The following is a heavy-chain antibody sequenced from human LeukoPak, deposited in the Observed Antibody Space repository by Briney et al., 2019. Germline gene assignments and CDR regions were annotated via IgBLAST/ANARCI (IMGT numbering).Heavy chain of an antibody. CDR3: ARKSRGVPWYGDRSGYFDY. V-gene: IGHV4-34*01. CDR2: INHSGST. CDR1: GGSFSGYY. D-gene: IGHD4-17*01. Sequence: SETLSLTCAVYGGSFSGYYWSWIRQPPGKGLEWIGEINHSGSTNYNPSLKSRVTISVDTSKNQFSLKLSSVTAADTAVYYCARKSRGVPWYGDRSGYFDYSGQGTLVTVYS. J-gene: IGHJ4*02.